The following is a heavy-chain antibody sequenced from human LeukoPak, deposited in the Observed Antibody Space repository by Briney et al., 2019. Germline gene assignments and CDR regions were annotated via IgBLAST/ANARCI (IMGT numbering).Heavy chain of an antibody. V-gene: IGHV4-59*11. CDR1: GGPISSHY. Sequence: SETLSLTCTVSGGPISSHYWSWIRQPPGKGLEWIGYIYYSGTTSYNPSLKGRVTISVDTSKTRFSLKLSSVTAADTAVYYCARGVGSISSNFDCWGLGTLVTVSS. D-gene: IGHD6-6*01. J-gene: IGHJ4*02. CDR3: ARGVGSISSNFDC. CDR2: IYYSGTT.